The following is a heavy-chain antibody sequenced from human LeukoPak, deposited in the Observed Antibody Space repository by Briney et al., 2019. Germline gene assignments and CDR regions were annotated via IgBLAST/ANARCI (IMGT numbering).Heavy chain of an antibody. CDR3: ASHGGDTYYDFWSGYPTRYYYYYYGMDV. V-gene: IGHV4-39*01. D-gene: IGHD3-3*01. Sequence: PSETLSLTCTVSGGSITNNNYYWDWIRQPPGKGLEWIGDLYYSGSTHYNPSLKSRVTISVDTSKNQFSLKLNSVTAADTAVYYCASHGGDTYYDFWSGYPTRYYYYYYGMDVWGQGTTVTVSS. CDR2: LYYSGST. J-gene: IGHJ6*02. CDR1: GGSITNNNYY.